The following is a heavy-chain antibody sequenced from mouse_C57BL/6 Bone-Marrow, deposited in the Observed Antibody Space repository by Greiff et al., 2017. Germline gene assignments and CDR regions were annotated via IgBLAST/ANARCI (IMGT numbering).Heavy chain of an antibody. CDR2: IWSGGST. CDR3: AREFAY. V-gene: IGHV2-2*01. J-gene: IGHJ3*01. Sequence: QVQLKESGPGLVQPSQSLSISCTASGFSFTSYGVPWVRQSPGKGLEWLGVIWSGGSTDYNAAFISRLSISKDNSKSQVFFKMNSLQADDTSIYYCAREFAYWGQGTLVTVSA. CDR1: GFSFTSYG.